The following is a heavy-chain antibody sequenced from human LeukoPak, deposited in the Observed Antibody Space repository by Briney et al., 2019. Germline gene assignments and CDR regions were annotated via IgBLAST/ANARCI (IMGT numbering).Heavy chain of an antibody. CDR3: ARDPYSGNLGPTYYYYMDV. CDR2: ITTSSAYI. V-gene: IGHV3-21*01. Sequence: PGGSLRLSCAASGFTLSTYNMNWVRQAPGKGLEWVSAITTSSAYIYYADSVRGRFTISRDNAKNSLYLQMNSLRDDDTAVYYCARDPYSGNLGPTYYYYMDVWGKGTTVTVSS. D-gene: IGHD1-26*01. CDR1: GFTLSTYN. J-gene: IGHJ6*03.